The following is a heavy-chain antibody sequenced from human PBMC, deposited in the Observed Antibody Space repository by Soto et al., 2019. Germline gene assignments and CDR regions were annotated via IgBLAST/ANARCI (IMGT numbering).Heavy chain of an antibody. Sequence: QVQLVESGGAVVQPGKSLRLSCAAYGYTFKTYGMYWVRQAPGKGLEWVAAISYDGSNKYHADSVKGRFTISRDNSKNTLYLQMNSLRVEDTAVYYCAKDIVRYTYGACDYWGQGALVTFSS. D-gene: IGHD2-21*01. V-gene: IGHV3-30*18. CDR3: AKDIVRYTYGACDY. CDR2: ISYDGSNK. CDR1: GYTFKTYG. J-gene: IGHJ4*02.